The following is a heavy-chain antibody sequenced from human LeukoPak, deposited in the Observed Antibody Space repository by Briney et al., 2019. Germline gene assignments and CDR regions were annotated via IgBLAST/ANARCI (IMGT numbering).Heavy chain of an antibody. Sequence: PGGSLRLSCTASGFTFSNYYMSWVRQAPGKGLEWVAIIKPDGSEKYYVDSMKGQFSISRGNAKNLVFLEIINLRAEDTAVYYCARDSVNRIKFYFAHWGQGTLVTVSS. V-gene: IGHV3-7*01. D-gene: IGHD5/OR15-5a*01. CDR3: ARDSVNRIKFYFAH. CDR1: GFTFSNYY. CDR2: IKPDGSEK. J-gene: IGHJ4*02.